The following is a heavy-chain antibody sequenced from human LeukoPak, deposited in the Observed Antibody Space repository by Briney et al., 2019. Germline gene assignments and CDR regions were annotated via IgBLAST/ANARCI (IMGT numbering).Heavy chain of an antibody. D-gene: IGHD2-21*02. V-gene: IGHV3-66*02. CDR3: ARAVGVTAIHNAFDI. CDR1: GFTVSSNY. J-gene: IGHJ3*02. Sequence: GGSLRLSCAASGFTVSSNYMSWLRQAPGKGLEWVSVIYSGGGTDYADSVKGRFTISRDNSKNTLYLQMNSLRAEDTAVYYCARAVGVTAIHNAFDIWGQGTMVTVSS. CDR2: IYSGGGT.